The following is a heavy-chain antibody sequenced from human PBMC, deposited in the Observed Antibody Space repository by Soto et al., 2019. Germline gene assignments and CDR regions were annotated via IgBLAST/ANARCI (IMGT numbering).Heavy chain of an antibody. D-gene: IGHD5-12*01. V-gene: IGHV5-51*01. J-gene: IGHJ6*02. CDR3: ARRGGYDSDYYYGMDV. Sequence: GESLKISCKGSGYSSTSYWIGWVRQMPGKGLEWMGIIYPGDSDTRYSPSFQGQVTISADKSISTAYLQWSSLKASDTAMYYCARRGGYDSDYYYGMDVWGQGTTVTVSS. CDR2: IYPGDSDT. CDR1: GYSSTSYW.